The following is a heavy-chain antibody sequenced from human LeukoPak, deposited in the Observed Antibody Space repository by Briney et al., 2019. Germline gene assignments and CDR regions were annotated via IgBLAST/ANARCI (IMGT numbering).Heavy chain of an antibody. CDR2: IIPIFGTA. J-gene: IGHJ6*02. V-gene: IGHV1-69*05. D-gene: IGHD3-22*01. Sequence: SVTVSCKASGGTFSSYAISWVRQAPGQGLEWMGGIIPIFGTANYAQKFQGRVTMTRDTSTSTVYMELSSLRSEDTAVYYCAILEYYYDSSGPDYYYYGMDVWGQGTTVTVSS. CDR3: AILEYYYDSSGPDYYYYGMDV. CDR1: GGTFSSYA.